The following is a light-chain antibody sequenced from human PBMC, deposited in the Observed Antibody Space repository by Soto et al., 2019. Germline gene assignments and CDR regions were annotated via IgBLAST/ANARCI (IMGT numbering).Light chain of an antibody. CDR3: SSYTATSTLVV. V-gene: IGLV2-14*01. CDR2: DVS. J-gene: IGLJ3*02. Sequence: QSALTQPAPVSGSPGQSITISCTGTSSDIGDYNYVSWYQQHPGKAPKLMIYDVSNRPSGISNRFSGSKSGNTASLTISGLQAEDEADYYCSSYTATSTLVVFGGGTKVTVL. CDR1: SSDIGDYNY.